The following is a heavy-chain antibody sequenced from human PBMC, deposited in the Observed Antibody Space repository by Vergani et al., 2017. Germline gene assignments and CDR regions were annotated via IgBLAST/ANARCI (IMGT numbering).Heavy chain of an antibody. CDR3: ARDTGAYCGGDCYGWFDP. D-gene: IGHD2-21*02. CDR1: GGTFSSYA. J-gene: IGHJ5*02. CDR2: IIPIFGTA. V-gene: IGHV1-69*12. Sequence: QVQLVQSGAEVKKPGSSVKVSCKASGGTFSSYAISWVRQAPGQGLEWMGGIIPIFGTANYAQKLQGRVTITADESTSTAYMELSSLRSEDTAVYYCARDTGAYCGGDCYGWFDPWGQGTLVTVSS.